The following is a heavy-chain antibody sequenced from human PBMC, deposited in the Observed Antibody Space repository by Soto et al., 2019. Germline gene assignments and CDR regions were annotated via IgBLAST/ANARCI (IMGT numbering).Heavy chain of an antibody. J-gene: IGHJ5*02. D-gene: IGHD6-25*01. CDR3: GSVRPSGYVLS. V-gene: IGHV4-59*01. CDR2: VYFSGNT. Sequence: XGTLSLTCTVSGGSLSSYYWTWIRQSPGKGLEWIGYVYFSGNTNYNPSLKSRVAISIDTSKSQFSLRLASVTAADTAFYYCGSVRPSGYVLSWGQGTLVTVSS. CDR1: GGSLSSYY.